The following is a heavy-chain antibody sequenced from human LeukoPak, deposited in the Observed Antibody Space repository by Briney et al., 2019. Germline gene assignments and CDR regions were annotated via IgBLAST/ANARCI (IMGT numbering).Heavy chain of an antibody. J-gene: IGHJ4*02. CDR2: ISSSGTTI. V-gene: IGHV3-48*03. CDR1: GFTFSNYE. D-gene: IGHD2-15*01. Sequence: PGGSLRLSCAASGFTFSNYEMNWDRQAPGKGLEWVSYISSSGTTIYYAERRFTISRDNAKNSLYLLMNSLRAEDTAIYYCARGYCSGGSCYGGDYWGQGTLVTVSS. CDR3: ARGYCSGGSCYGGDY.